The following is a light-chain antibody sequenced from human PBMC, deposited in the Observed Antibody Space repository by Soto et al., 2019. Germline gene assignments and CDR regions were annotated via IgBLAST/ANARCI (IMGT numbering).Light chain of an antibody. CDR2: DAS. CDR1: QGIGTA. V-gene: IGKV1-13*02. J-gene: IGKJ4*01. CDR3: QQFYRYPLT. Sequence: AIPLTQSPSSLSASFGDKVTITCRTSQGIGTALAWYQQKPGKAPKLLICDASSLESGVPSRFSGSGAGTDFTLTISSLQPEDLATYYCQQFYRYPLTFGGGTKVEI.